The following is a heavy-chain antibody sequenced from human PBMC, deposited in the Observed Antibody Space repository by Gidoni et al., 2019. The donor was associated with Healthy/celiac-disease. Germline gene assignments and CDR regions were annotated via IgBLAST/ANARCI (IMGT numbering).Heavy chain of an antibody. CDR2: ISWNSGSI. Sequence: EVQLVESGGGLVQPGRSLRLSCAASGFTFDDYAMHWVRQAPGKGLEWVSGISWNSGSIGYADSVKGRFTISRDNAKNSLYLQMNSLRAEDTALYYCAKALRVPRLAGYFDLWGRGTLVTVSS. CDR1: GFTFDDYA. CDR3: AKALRVPRLAGYFDL. V-gene: IGHV3-9*01. D-gene: IGHD3-22*01. J-gene: IGHJ2*01.